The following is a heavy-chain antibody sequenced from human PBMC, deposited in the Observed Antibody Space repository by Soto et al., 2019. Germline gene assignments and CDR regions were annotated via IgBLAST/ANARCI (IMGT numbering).Heavy chain of an antibody. Sequence: PVGSLRLSCAASGFTFSSYWMHWVRQGPGKGLVWVSRISGAGTRTNYADSVRGRFTVSRDNAKNTLYLQINSLTAEDTAVYYCARGTLTSIDMVDYWGQGTLVTVSS. V-gene: IGHV3-74*01. CDR1: GFTFSSYW. CDR3: ARGTLTSIDMVDY. J-gene: IGHJ4*02. CDR2: ISGAGTRT. D-gene: IGHD2-21*01.